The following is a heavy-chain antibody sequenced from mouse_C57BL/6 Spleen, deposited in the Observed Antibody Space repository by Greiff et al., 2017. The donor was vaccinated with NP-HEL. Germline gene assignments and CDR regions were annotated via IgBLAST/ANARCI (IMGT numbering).Heavy chain of an antibody. V-gene: IGHV1-81*01. CDR1: GYTFTSYG. J-gene: IGHJ4*01. D-gene: IGHD2-4*01. CDR2: IYPRSGNT. CDR3: ARWGYDYDVGLYYYAMDY. Sequence: QVQLQQSGAELARPGASVKLSCKASGYTFTSYGISWVKQRTGQGLEWIGEIYPRSGNTYYNEKFKGKATLTADKSSSTAYMELRSLTSEDSAVYFCARWGYDYDVGLYYYAMDYWGQGTSVTVSS.